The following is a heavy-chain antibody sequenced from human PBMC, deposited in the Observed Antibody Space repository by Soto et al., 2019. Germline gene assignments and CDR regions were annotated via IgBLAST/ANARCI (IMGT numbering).Heavy chain of an antibody. J-gene: IGHJ3*02. D-gene: IGHD4-17*01. V-gene: IGHV1-46*03. CDR3: SRVHPRPVNYGDYKGIAFDI. CDR1: GYTFTSYY. CDR2: INPSGGST. Sequence: QVQLVQSGAEVKKPGASVKVSCKASGYTFTSYYMHWVRQAPGQGLEWMGIINPSGGSTSYAQKFQVRVNITKRTSTKTVYRELRSLRSEGTAVYYCSRVHPRPVNYGDYKGIAFDIWGQGTMVTV.